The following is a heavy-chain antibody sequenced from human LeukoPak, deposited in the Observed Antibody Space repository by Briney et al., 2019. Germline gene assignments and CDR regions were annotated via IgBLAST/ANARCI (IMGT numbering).Heavy chain of an antibody. D-gene: IGHD3-3*01. CDR3: ARLGSGSVDY. CDR2: IYYSGST. J-gene: IGHJ4*02. CDR1: GGSISSSSYY. Sequence: PSETLSLTCTVSGGSISSSSYYWGWIRQPPGKGLEWIGSIYYSGSTYYNPSLKSRVTISVDTSKNQFSLKLSSVTAADTAVYYCARLGSGSVDYWGQGTLVIVSS. V-gene: IGHV4-39*01.